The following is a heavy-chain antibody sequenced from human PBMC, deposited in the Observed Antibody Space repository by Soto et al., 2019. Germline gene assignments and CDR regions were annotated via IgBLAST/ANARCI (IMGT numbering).Heavy chain of an antibody. CDR2: ISGSGGST. D-gene: IGHD3-10*01. CDR1: GFTFSSYA. Sequence: HPGGSLRLSCTASGFTFSSYAMSWVRQAPGKGLEWVSAISGSGGSTYYADSVKGRFTISRDNSKNTLYLQMNSLRAEDTAVYYCAKDPGIGFFAFDCWGQGTMVTVSS. V-gene: IGHV3-23*01. CDR3: AKDPGIGFFAFDC. J-gene: IGHJ3*01.